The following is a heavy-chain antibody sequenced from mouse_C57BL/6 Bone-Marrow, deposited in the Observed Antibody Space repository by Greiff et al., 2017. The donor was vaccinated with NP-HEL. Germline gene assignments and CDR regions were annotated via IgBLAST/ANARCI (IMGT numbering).Heavy chain of an antibody. V-gene: IGHV5-6*02. J-gene: IGHJ3*01. CDR2: ISSGGSYT. CDR1: GFTFSSYG. CDR3: ARNAGCPAWFAY. Sequence: DVKLVESGGDLVKPGGSLKLSCAASGFTFSSYGMSWVRQTPDKRLEWVATISSGGSYTYYPDSVKGRFTISRDNSKNTLYLQMSSLMSEDTAMYYCARNAGCPAWFAYWGQGTLVTVSA.